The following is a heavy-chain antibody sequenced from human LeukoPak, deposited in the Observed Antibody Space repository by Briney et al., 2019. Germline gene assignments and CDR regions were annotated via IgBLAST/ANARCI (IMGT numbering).Heavy chain of an antibody. J-gene: IGHJ6*04. CDR3: ARDTLRDGYYYYGMDV. CDR1: GGSINTYY. CDR2: IHYTGTT. V-gene: IGHV4-59*01. D-gene: IGHD4-17*01. Sequence: SETLSLTCTVSGGSINTYYWSWIRQPPGKGLEWIGYIHYTGTTNYNPSLESRVTISIDTSKNQFSLKLSSVTAADTAVYYCARDTLRDGYYYYGMDVWAKGTTVTVSS.